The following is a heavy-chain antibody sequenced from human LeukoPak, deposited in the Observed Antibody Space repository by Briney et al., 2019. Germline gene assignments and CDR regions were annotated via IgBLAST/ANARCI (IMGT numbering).Heavy chain of an antibody. CDR2: SSHSGATT. CDR1: GFTFSSYA. CDR3: AKAPPPYCSGGSCFDAFDI. J-gene: IGHJ3*02. V-gene: IGHV3-23*01. Sequence: GGSLRLSCAASGFTFSSYAMSWVRQTPGKGLECVSASSHSGATTYYADSVKGRFTISRDNSKNTLYLQMNSLKAEDTAEYFCAKAPPPYCSGGSCFDAFDIWAKGQWSPSLQ. D-gene: IGHD2-15*01.